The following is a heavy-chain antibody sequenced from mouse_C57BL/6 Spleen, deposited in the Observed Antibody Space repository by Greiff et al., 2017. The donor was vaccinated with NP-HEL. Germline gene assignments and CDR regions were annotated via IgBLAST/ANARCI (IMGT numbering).Heavy chain of an antibody. CDR1: GYTFTSYW. V-gene: IGHV1-5*01. Sequence: EVQLQQSGTVLARPGASVKMSCKTSGYTFTSYWMHWVKQRPGQGLEWIGAIYPGNSDTSYNQKFKGKAKLTAVTSASTAYMELSSLPEEDSAVYYCTRSEVGYYYAMDYWGQGTSGTVSS. CDR2: IYPGNSDT. J-gene: IGHJ4*01. D-gene: IGHD2-2*01. CDR3: TRSEVGYYYAMDY.